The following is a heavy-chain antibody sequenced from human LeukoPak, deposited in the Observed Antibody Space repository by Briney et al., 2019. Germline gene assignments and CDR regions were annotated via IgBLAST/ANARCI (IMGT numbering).Heavy chain of an antibody. Sequence: ASVKVSCKASGGTFSSYAISWVRQAPGQGLEWMGWINPNSGGTNYAQKFQGRVTMTRDTSISTAYMELSRLRSDGTAVYYCARDGVGWFDPWGQGTLVTVSS. CDR1: GGTFSSYA. J-gene: IGHJ5*02. CDR2: INPNSGGT. CDR3: ARDGVGWFDP. D-gene: IGHD3-16*01. V-gene: IGHV1-2*02.